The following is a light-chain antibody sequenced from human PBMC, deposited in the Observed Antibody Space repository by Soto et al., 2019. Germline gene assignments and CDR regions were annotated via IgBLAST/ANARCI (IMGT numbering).Light chain of an antibody. CDR1: SGHSSYA. CDR3: QTWGTGILV. J-gene: IGLJ2*01. Sequence: QPVLTQSPSASASLGASVKLTCTLSSGHSSYAIAWHQQQPEKGPRYLMKLNSAGSHSKGDGIPDRFSGSSSGAERYLTISSLQSEDEADYYCQTWGTGILVFGGGTQLTVL. CDR2: LNSAGSH. V-gene: IGLV4-69*01.